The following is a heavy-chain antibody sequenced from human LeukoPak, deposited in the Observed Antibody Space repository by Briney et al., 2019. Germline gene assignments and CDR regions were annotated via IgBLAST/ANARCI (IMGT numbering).Heavy chain of an antibody. D-gene: IGHD3-3*01. CDR2: VSGSGGST. Sequence: GGSLRLSCAASGFTFSSYAMSWVRQAPGKGLEWVSAVSGSGGSTYYADSVKGRFTISRDNSKNTLYLQMNSLRAEDTAVYYCAKDLVPYDFWSGFDYWGQGTLVTISS. J-gene: IGHJ4*02. CDR1: GFTFSSYA. CDR3: AKDLVPYDFWSGFDY. V-gene: IGHV3-23*01.